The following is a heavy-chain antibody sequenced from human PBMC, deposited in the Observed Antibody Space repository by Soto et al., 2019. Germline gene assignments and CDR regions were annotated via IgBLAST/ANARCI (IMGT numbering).Heavy chain of an antibody. Sequence: PSLTCTISCGSITNYYWSWIRQPPGKGLEWIGYVYYSGSTKYNPSLESRVTISADMSKNQFSLRVTSVTAADTAVYYCAKYRSSDADGYTLDFWGQGMLVTVSS. CDR2: VYYSGST. D-gene: IGHD2-2*02. V-gene: IGHV4-59*01. CDR3: AKYRSSDADGYTLDF. J-gene: IGHJ4*02. CDR1: CGSITNYY.